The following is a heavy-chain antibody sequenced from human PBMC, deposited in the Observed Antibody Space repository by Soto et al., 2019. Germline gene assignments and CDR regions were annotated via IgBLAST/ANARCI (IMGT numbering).Heavy chain of an antibody. V-gene: IGHV3-30*18. D-gene: IGHD3-22*01. CDR3: AKEWVYDSSGWSFDY. CDR2: ISNDGSNK. CDR1: GLTFSSYG. J-gene: IGHJ4*02. Sequence: VQLVESGGGLVQPGRSLRLSCAASGLTFSSYGMHWVRQAPGKGREWVAVISNDGSNKYYADSVKGRFTISRDNSKNTLYLQMNSLRAEDTAVYYCAKEWVYDSSGWSFDYWGQGTLVTVSS.